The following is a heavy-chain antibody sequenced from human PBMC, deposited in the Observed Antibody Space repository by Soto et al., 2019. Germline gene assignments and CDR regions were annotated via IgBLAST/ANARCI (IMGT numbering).Heavy chain of an antibody. CDR3: ARDLEMNSRTWDYYYYCIDV. J-gene: IGHJ6*02. V-gene: IGHV1-18*01. CDR1: GYTFTSYG. D-gene: IGHD6-13*01. Sequence: VKVSCKASGYTFTSYGISWGRQAPGQGLEWMGWISAYNGNTNYAQKLQGRVTMTTDTSTSTAYMELRSLRSDGTAVYYCARDLEMNSRTWDYYYYCIDVWGQWTQVTISS. CDR2: ISAYNGNT.